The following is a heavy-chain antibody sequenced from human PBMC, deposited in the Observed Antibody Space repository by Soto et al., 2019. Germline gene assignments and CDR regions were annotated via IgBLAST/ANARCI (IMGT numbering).Heavy chain of an antibody. CDR3: ARLVYDTRLNYMYFDF. J-gene: IGHJ4*02. CDR1: DVSISSGNW. Sequence: SETLSLTCAVSDVSISSGNWWTWVRQSPQRGLEYIGEIFHDGTANYYPSFERRVAISVDTSKNQFSLKLTSVTAADTAIYFCARLVYDTRLNYMYFDFWGQGXLVTV. V-gene: IGHV4-4*02. CDR2: IFHDGTA. D-gene: IGHD3-10*01.